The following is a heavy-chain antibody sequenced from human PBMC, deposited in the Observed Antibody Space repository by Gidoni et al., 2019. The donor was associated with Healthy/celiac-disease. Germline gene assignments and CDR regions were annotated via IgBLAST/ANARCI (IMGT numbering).Heavy chain of an antibody. CDR3: ARHVGLGYMDV. CDR1: GDSIGTYY. D-gene: IGHD1-26*01. J-gene: IGHJ6*03. V-gene: IGHV4-59*08. CDR2: MQDSGSP. Sequence: QVQLQQSGPGLVKPSETLSLTCTVSGDSIGTYYWAWIRQSPEKGLEWIGNMQDSGSPNYNPSLESRATISVDTSKNQFSLKVKSVTAADTAVYFWARHVGLGYMDVWGKGIAVTVSS.